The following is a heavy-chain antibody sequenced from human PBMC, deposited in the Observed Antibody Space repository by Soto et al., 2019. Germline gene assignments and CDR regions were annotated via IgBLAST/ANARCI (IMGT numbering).Heavy chain of an antibody. Sequence: QVQLVQFGAEVKKPGASVKVSCKASGYTFTSYGISWVRQAPGQGLEWMGWIRPSNGNTNYAQKLQGRVTMTTDTSTNTAYMELRSLRSDDTAVYYCARDQWPYYFDYWGRGTLVSVSS. J-gene: IGHJ4*02. V-gene: IGHV1-18*01. CDR3: ARDQWPYYFDY. CDR2: IRPSNGNT. CDR1: GYTFTSYG. D-gene: IGHD6-19*01.